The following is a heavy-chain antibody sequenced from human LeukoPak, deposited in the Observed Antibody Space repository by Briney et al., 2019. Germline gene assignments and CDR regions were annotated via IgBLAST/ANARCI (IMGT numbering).Heavy chain of an antibody. CDR2: IIPIFGTA. J-gene: IGHJ4*02. V-gene: IGHV1-69*13. D-gene: IGHD6-19*01. Sequence: SVKVSCKASGGTFSSYAISWVRQAPGQGLEWMGGIIPIFGTANYAQKFQGRVAITADESTSTAYMELSSLRSEDTAVYYCARGPFSSGWYAKQFDYWGQGTLVTVSS. CDR3: ARGPFSSGWYAKQFDY. CDR1: GGTFSSYA.